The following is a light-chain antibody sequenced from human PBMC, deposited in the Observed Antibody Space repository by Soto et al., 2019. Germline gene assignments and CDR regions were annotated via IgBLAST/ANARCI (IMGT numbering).Light chain of an antibody. Sequence: DIQMTQSPSTLSASVGDRVTITCRASQSISSWLAWYQQKPGKAPKLLIYKASSLDTGVPSRFSGSESGTEFTLTISSLQPDDFAIYYCQQYNSYPYTFGQGTKLEIK. J-gene: IGKJ2*01. CDR3: QQYNSYPYT. V-gene: IGKV1-5*03. CDR1: QSISSW. CDR2: KAS.